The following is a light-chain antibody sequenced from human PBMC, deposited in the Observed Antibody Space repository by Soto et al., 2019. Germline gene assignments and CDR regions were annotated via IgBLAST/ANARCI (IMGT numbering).Light chain of an antibody. J-gene: IGKJ4*01. CDR2: DAS. Sequence: EVVLTQSPATLSLSPGERATLSCRASESIGNYLAWYQQKLGQAPKLLIYDASHRAIGIPGRFSGDGSGTDFTVTISSLEPEDFAVYSCQWRSDWPPRLTFGGGTKVEIK. V-gene: IGKV3-11*01. CDR3: QWRSDWPPRLT. CDR1: ESIGNY.